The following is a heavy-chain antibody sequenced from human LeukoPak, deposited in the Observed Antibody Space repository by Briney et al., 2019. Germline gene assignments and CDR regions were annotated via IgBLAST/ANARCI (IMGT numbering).Heavy chain of an antibody. CDR3: ARGSRGSFDY. V-gene: IGHV6-1*01. D-gene: IGHD6-19*01. Sequence: SQTLSLTCDISGESVSVSSVAWNWVRQSPARGLEWLGRTNYRSKWYNDYAVSVRGRITINPNTSKNRFSLQLDSVTPEDTAVYYSARGSRGSFDYWGQGTLVTVSS. CDR2: TNYRSKWYN. J-gene: IGHJ4*02. CDR1: GESVSVSSVA.